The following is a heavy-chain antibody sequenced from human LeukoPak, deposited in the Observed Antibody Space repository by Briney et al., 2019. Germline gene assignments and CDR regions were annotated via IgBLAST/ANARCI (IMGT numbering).Heavy chain of an antibody. J-gene: IGHJ4*02. V-gene: IGHV1-69*04. CDR2: IIPILGIA. Sequence: SVKVSCKASGGTFSSYAISWVRQAPGQGVEWMGRIIPILGIANYAQKFQGRVTITADKSTSTAYMELSSLRSEDTAVYYCARDESGIAAAGTANDYWGQGTLVTVSS. D-gene: IGHD6-13*01. CDR1: GGTFSSYA. CDR3: ARDESGIAAAGTANDY.